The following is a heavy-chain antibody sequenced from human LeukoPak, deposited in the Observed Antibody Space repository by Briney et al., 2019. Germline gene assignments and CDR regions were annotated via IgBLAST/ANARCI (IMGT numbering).Heavy chain of an antibody. J-gene: IGHJ4*02. Sequence: ASVKVSCKASGYTFTGYYMHWVRQAPGQGLEWMGWINPNSGGTNYAQKFQGRVTMTRDTSITTAYMELSKLTSDDTAVYYCARKSSGSGSYSHWGQGTLVTVSS. D-gene: IGHD3-10*01. CDR1: GYTFTGYY. V-gene: IGHV1-2*02. CDR3: ARKSSGSGSYSH. CDR2: INPNSGGT.